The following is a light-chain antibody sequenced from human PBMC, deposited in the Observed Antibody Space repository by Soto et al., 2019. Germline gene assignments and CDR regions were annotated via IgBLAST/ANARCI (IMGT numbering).Light chain of an antibody. Sequence: EIVLTQSPGTLSLSPGERATLSCRASQSGTSTYLGWYQQKPGQAPSLLIYGASSRATGIPDRFSGSGSGTDFTLTISRLEPEDFAVYYCQQYVSPPITFGQGTRLEIK. J-gene: IGKJ5*01. V-gene: IGKV3-20*01. CDR2: GAS. CDR1: QSGTSTY. CDR3: QQYVSPPIT.